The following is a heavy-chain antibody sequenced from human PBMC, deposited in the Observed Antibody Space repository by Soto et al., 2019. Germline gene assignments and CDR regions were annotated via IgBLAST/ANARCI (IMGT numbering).Heavy chain of an antibody. CDR3: ARQGGVGVVAATLDY. D-gene: IGHD2-15*01. CDR2: ISYDGSNK. Sequence: QVQLVESGGGVVQPGRSLRLSCAASGFTFSSYAMHWVRQAPGKGLEWVAVISYDGSNKYYADSVKGRFTISRDNSKNPLYLQMNSLRAEDTAVYYCARQGGVGVVAATLDYWGQGTLVTVSS. CDR1: GFTFSSYA. V-gene: IGHV3-30-3*01. J-gene: IGHJ4*02.